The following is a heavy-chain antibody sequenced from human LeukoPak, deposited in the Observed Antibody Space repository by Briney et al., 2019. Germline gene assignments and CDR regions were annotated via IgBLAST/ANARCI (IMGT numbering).Heavy chain of an antibody. CDR1: GFTFDDYA. CDR2: ISWDGGST. CDR3: AKATRPRRYLYYFDY. V-gene: IGHV3-43D*03. J-gene: IGHJ4*02. Sequence: PGGSLRLSCAASGFTFDDYAMHWVRQAPGKGLEWVSLISWDGGSTYYADSVKGRFTISRDNSKNSLYLQMNSLRAEDTALYYCAKATRPRRYLYYFDYWGQGTLVTVSS. D-gene: IGHD1-1*01.